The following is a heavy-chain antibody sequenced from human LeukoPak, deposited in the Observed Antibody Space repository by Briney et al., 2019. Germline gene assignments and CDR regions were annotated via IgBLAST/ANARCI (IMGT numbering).Heavy chain of an antibody. CDR1: GYSFTSYW. Sequence: LGESLKISCKGSGYSFTSYWIGWVRQMPGKGLEWMGIIYPGDSDTRYSPSFQGQVTNSADKSISTAYLQWSSLKASDTAMYYCASHSSSSTYYYYYYMDVWGKGTTVTVSS. D-gene: IGHD6-6*01. CDR2: IYPGDSDT. V-gene: IGHV5-51*01. CDR3: ASHSSSSTYYYYYYMDV. J-gene: IGHJ6*03.